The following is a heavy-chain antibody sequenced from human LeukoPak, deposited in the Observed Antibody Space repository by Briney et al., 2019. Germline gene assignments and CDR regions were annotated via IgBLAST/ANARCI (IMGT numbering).Heavy chain of an antibody. D-gene: IGHD2-2*01. CDR1: GGSISSSSYY. CDR2: IYYSGST. J-gene: IGHJ6*02. Sequence: SETLSLTCTVSGGSISSSSYYWGWIRQPPWKGLEWIGSIYYSGSTYYNPSLKSRVTISVDTSKNQFSLKLSSVTAADTAVYYCAILGYCSSTSCPRMDVWGQGTTVTVSS. CDR3: AILGYCSSTSCPRMDV. V-gene: IGHV4-39*07.